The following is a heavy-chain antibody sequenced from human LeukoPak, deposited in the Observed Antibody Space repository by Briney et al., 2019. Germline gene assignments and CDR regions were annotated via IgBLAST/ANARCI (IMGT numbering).Heavy chain of an antibody. D-gene: IGHD1-26*01. V-gene: IGHV3-7*01. J-gene: IGHJ4*02. CDR2: ISQDGSEN. Sequence: PGGFLRLSCVASGFTFSSHWMSWIRQAQGKGLEWVATISQDGSENQFVESVKGRFTISRDNAKNAMYLHMNNLSTEDSAVYFCARISLIDKSASPWDQWGQGILVLVSA. CDR1: GFTFSSHW. CDR3: ARISLIDKSASPWDQ.